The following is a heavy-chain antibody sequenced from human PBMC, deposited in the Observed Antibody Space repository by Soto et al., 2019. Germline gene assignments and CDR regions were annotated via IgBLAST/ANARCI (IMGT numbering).Heavy chain of an antibody. CDR2: ISVYNENT. CDR1: GYTFTSQG. Sequence: ASVKVSCKASGYTFTSQGINWVRQGPGQGLEWMGWISVYNENTNYAQKLQGRVSLTADTTTSTADMELRGLRSDDTAIYYCATASGSYRPLNYWGQGTLVTVSS. D-gene: IGHD1-26*01. J-gene: IGHJ4*02. CDR3: ATASGSYRPLNY. V-gene: IGHV1-18*01.